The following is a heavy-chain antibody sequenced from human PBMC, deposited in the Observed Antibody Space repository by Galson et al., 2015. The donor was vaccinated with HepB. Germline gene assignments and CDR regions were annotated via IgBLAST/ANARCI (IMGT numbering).Heavy chain of an antibody. D-gene: IGHD6-19*01. CDR2: MNTNSGNT. J-gene: IGHJ4*02. CDR1: GYTFTSHD. Sequence: SVKVSCKASGYTFTSHDINWVRQATGQGLEWMGWMNTNSGNTGYAQKFQGRVTMTRNTSISTAYMELSSLRSEDTAVYYCARERESSGTADYWGQGTLVTVSS. V-gene: IGHV1-8*01. CDR3: ARERESSGTADY.